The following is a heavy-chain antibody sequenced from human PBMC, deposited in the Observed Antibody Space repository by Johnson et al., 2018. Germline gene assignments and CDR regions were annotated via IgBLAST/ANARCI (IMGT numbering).Heavy chain of an antibody. V-gene: IGHV3-7*01. CDR1: GFTFSSYW. CDR2: IKEDGSAK. Sequence: VQLVESGGGLVQPGGSLRLSCAASGFTFSSYWMSWVRQAPGKGLEWVANIKEDGSAKYYVDSVKGGFTISRDNAKNSLCLQMNSLRAEDTEVYNCAGVIDVETASLAYYYYYMDVWGKGTTVTVSS. D-gene: IGHD5-18*01. J-gene: IGHJ6*03. CDR3: AGVIDVETASLAYYYYYMDV.